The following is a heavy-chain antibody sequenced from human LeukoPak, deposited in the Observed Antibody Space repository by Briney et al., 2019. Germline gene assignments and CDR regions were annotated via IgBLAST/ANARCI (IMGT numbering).Heavy chain of an antibody. V-gene: IGHV3-21*01. CDR3: ARRGYHDYSGFDY. D-gene: IGHD1-26*01. CDR2: ISGSSSDI. J-gene: IGHJ4*02. CDR1: GFTVSSDS. Sequence: GGSLRLSCTVSGFTVSSDSMNWVRQAPGKGLEWVSSISGSSSDIYYADSVKGRFTISRDNSKNSLYLQMKSLRAEDTALYYCARRGYHDYSGFDYWGQGTLVTVSS.